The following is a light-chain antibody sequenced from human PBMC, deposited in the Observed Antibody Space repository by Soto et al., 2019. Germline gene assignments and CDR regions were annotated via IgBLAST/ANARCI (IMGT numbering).Light chain of an antibody. V-gene: IGKV3-15*01. J-gene: IGKJ1*01. CDR2: GAS. CDR1: QSVSSD. CDR3: QQYNNWPPGT. Sequence: EILMTQSPATLSVSPGERATLSCRASQSVSSDLAGYQQRPGQAPRLLIYGASTRATGIPARFSGSGSGTEFTLTISSLQSEDFAVYYCQQYNNWPPGTFGQGTKVDIK.